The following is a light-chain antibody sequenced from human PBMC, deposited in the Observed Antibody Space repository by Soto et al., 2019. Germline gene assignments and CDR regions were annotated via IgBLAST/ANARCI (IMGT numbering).Light chain of an antibody. CDR2: AAS. V-gene: IGKV1-33*01. J-gene: IGKJ3*01. CDR1: QDISYY. CDR3: QQFDNLPFT. Sequence: DIQMTQSPSSLSASVGDRVTITCQESQDISYYLNWYQQKPGKTPKLLIYAASNLETGVPSRFSGSGSGTDFTFTISSLQPEDIATYYCQQFDNLPFTFGPGTKVDIK.